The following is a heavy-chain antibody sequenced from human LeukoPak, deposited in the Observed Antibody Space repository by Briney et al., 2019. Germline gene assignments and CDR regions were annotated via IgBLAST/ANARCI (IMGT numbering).Heavy chain of an antibody. Sequence: SETLSLTCTVSGGSISGYYWSWIRQPPGKGLEWIGYIYSSGRIDYNPSLKSRVTISEDTSKNQFSLKLSSVTAADTAVYYCTRHSSGGCFDSWGQGTLVSVSS. CDR1: GGSISGYY. V-gene: IGHV4-59*08. J-gene: IGHJ4*02. D-gene: IGHD3-10*01. CDR2: IYSSGRI. CDR3: TRHSSGGCFDS.